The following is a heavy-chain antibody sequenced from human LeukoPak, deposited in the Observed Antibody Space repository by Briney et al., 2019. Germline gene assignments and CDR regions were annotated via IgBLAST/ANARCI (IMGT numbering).Heavy chain of an antibody. J-gene: IGHJ4*02. CDR3: ARHSTMVTTGSFDY. Sequence: PSQTLSLTCTVSGGSIGSASYYWNWIRQPAGKGLEWIGRIYASGDTNYNPSLKSRVTISVDMSKNQFSLKLSSVTAADTAVYYCARHSTMVTTGSFDYWSQGTLVTVSS. D-gene: IGHD4-17*01. CDR2: IYASGDT. CDR1: GGSIGSASYY. V-gene: IGHV4-61*02.